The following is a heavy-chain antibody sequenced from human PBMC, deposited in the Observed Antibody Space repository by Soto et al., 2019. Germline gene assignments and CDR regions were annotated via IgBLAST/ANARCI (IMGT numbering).Heavy chain of an antibody. CDR1: GLTLSNFW. D-gene: IGHD2-2*01. CDR3: ARPYCSSASCYSPPDY. V-gene: IGHV3-74*01. CDR2: ISVDGSVT. Sequence: EVQLVESGGGLVQPGESLRLSCAASGLTLSNFWVNWVRQAPGRGLVWVSHISVDGSVTNYADPVKGRFTISRDNAKNTVYLQMNSLRAEDTAVYYCARPYCSSASCYSPPDYWGQGTLVTVSS. J-gene: IGHJ4*02.